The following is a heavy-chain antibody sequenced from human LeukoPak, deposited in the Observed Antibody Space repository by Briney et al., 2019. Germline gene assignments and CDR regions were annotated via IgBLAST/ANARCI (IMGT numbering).Heavy chain of an antibody. D-gene: IGHD3-10*01. CDR1: GYTFTGYY. V-gene: IGHV1-2*02. CDR2: INPNSGGT. Sequence: ASVKVSCKASGYTFTGYYMHWVRQAPGQGLEWMGWINPNSGGTNYAQKFRGRVTMTRDTPISTAYMELSRLRSDDTAVYYCARTTMVRGARRHYWFDPWGQGTLVTVSS. CDR3: ARTTMVRGARRHYWFDP. J-gene: IGHJ5*02.